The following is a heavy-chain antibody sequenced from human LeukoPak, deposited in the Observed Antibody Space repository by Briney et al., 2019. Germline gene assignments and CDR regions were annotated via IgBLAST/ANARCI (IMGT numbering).Heavy chain of an antibody. J-gene: IGHJ4*02. Sequence: PSETLSLTCTVSGGSISTSNYYWAWIRQPPGKGLQWIGSIYCRGNTYYNPSLKSRVTMSVDTSKNQCSLRLTSVTAADTALYYCARDTIPPRNATEQKTGTYYWGQGTLVTVSS. CDR2: IYCRGNT. CDR1: GGSISTSNYY. D-gene: IGHD7-27*01. CDR3: ARDTIPPRNATEQKTGTYY. V-gene: IGHV4-39*02.